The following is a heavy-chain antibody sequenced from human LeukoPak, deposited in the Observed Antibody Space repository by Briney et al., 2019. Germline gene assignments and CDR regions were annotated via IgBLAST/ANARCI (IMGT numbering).Heavy chain of an antibody. V-gene: IGHV3-7*01. CDR1: GFSFISYW. J-gene: IGHJ3*02. CDR3: ASGTSDDAFDI. D-gene: IGHD1-14*01. CDR2: IKQDGNEK. Sequence: GPSLRLCCPAFGFSFISYWMGWVGQAAGEGVGWVAYIKQDGNEKYYGDPVKGRFTSSRDNAKNPLYLQMNSLRAEEKAVYYCASGTSDDAFDIWGQGTMVTVSS.